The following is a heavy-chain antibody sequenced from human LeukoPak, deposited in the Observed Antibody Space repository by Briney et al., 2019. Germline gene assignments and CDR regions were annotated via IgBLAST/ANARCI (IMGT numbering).Heavy chain of an antibody. Sequence: QPGGSLRLSCAASGFTFSSYEMNWVRQAPGKGLEWVSYISSSGSTIYYADSVKGRFTISRDNAKNSLYLQMNSLRAEDTAVYYCARGSSSWYYFDYWGQGTLVTVSS. D-gene: IGHD6-13*01. J-gene: IGHJ4*02. CDR2: ISSSGSTI. CDR1: GFTFSSYE. V-gene: IGHV3-48*03. CDR3: ARGSSSWYYFDY.